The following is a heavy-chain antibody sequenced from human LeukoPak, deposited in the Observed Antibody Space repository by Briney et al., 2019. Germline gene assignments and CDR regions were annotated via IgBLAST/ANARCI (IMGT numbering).Heavy chain of an antibody. V-gene: IGHV3-33*01. CDR3: ARSLLRYFDWLNYYYGMDV. CDR1: GFAFSSYG. J-gene: IGHJ6*02. CDR2: IWYDGSNK. D-gene: IGHD3-9*01. Sequence: GGSLRLSCAASGFAFSSYGMHWVRQAPGKGLEWVAVIWYDGSNKYYADSVKGRFTISRDNSKNTLYPQMNSLRAEDTAVYYCARSLLRYFDWLNYYYGMDVWGQGTTVTVSS.